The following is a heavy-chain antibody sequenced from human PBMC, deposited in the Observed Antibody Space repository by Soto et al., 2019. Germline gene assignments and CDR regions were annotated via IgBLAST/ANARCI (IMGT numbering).Heavy chain of an antibody. V-gene: IGHV3-33*01. Sequence: QVQLVESGGGVVQPGTSLRLSCAASGFAFSTYGIHWVRQAPGKGLEWVAVIWCDGSNKYYADSVKGRFTISRDNSKDTLYLQMDSLRTEDTAVYYCARAVGPYDYWGQGTLVTVSS. CDR3: ARAVGPYDY. CDR2: IWCDGSNK. J-gene: IGHJ4*02. CDR1: GFAFSTYG. D-gene: IGHD1-26*01.